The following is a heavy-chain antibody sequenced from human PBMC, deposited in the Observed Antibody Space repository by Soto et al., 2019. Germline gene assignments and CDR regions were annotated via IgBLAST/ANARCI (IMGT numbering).Heavy chain of an antibody. J-gene: IGHJ6*03. CDR1: GFTFSSYA. Sequence: PGGSLRLSCAASGFTFSSYAMHWVRQAPGKGLEWVAVISYDGSNKCYADSVKGRFTISRDNSKNTLYLQMNSLRAEDTAVYYCARPTEWLPPYYYYMDVWGKGTTVTVSS. V-gene: IGHV3-30-3*01. CDR3: ARPTEWLPPYYYYMDV. CDR2: ISYDGSNK. D-gene: IGHD3-3*01.